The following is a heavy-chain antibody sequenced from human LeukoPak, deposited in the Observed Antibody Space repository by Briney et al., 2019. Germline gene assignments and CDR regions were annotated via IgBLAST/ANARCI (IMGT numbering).Heavy chain of an antibody. J-gene: IGHJ6*02. D-gene: IGHD3-10*01. Sequence: PGGSLRLSCAASGFIFSSYSMNWVRQAPGKGLEWVSYISSSSSTTYYADSVKGRFTISRDNAKKPLYLQMNSLRDEDTAVYYCARGSYGSGSYSYYGMDVWGQGTTVTVSS. CDR3: ARGSYGSGSYSYYGMDV. CDR1: GFIFSSYS. CDR2: ISSSSSTT. V-gene: IGHV3-48*02.